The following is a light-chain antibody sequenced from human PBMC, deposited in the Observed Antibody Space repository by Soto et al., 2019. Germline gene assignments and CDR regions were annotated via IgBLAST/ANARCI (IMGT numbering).Light chain of an antibody. V-gene: IGLV2-8*01. Sequence: QSALTQPPSASGSPGQSVTISCTGTSSDVGGYNYVSWYQQHPGKAPKLMIYEVNQRPSGVPDRFSGSKSGNTASLTVSGLQADDEADYYCSSYACRIKVFGGGTKLTVL. J-gene: IGLJ3*02. CDR2: EVN. CDR3: SSYACRIKV. CDR1: SSDVGGYNY.